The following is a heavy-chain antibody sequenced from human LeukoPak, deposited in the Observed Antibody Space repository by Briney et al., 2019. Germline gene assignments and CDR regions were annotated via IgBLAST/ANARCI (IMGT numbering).Heavy chain of an antibody. V-gene: IGHV4-39*01. D-gene: IGHD3-22*01. CDR3: ARRGYYYDSSGYYP. CDR2: IYYSGST. Sequence: SETLSITCTVSGGSISSSSYYWGWIRQPPGKGLEWIGSIYYSGSTYYNPSLKSRVTISVDTSKNQFSLKLSSVTAADTAVYYCARRGYYYDSSGYYPWGQGTLVTVSS. CDR1: GGSISSSSYY. J-gene: IGHJ5*02.